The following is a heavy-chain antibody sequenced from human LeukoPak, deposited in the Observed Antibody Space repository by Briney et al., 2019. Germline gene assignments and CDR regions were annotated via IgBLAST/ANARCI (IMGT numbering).Heavy chain of an antibody. Sequence: GGSLRLFCAASGFTFSSYAMSWVRQAPGKGLEWVSTISDSGGNTHYAVFVGGRFTISRDNSRDTLYLQMNSLRVEDTALYFCAKDVSPDTLFDFWRQGALVTVSS. CDR3: AKDVSPDTLFDF. CDR1: GFTFSSYA. D-gene: IGHD5/OR15-5a*01. CDR2: ISDSGGNT. V-gene: IGHV3-23*01. J-gene: IGHJ4*02.